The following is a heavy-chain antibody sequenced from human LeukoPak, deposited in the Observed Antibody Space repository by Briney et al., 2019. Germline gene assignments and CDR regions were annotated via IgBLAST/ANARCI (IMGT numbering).Heavy chain of an antibody. CDR1: GYTFTNYG. D-gene: IGHD6-13*01. V-gene: IGHV1-18*01. Sequence: ASVKVSCKTSGYTFTNYGISWVRQAPGQGLEWMGCISVYSGGTNYAQKLQGRVIMTTDTSTSTAYMELRSLTSDDTAIYYCARLSMGSRWYVDYWGQGTLVTVSS. CDR3: ARLSMGSRWYVDY. CDR2: ISVYSGGT. J-gene: IGHJ4*02.